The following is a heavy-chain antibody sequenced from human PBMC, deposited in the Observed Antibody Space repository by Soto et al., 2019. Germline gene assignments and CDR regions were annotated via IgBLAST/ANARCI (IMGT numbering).Heavy chain of an antibody. Sequence: ESGGGLVKPGGSLRLSCAASGFTFRKAWMTWVRQAPGKGLEWVGRIKSKADGGTIDYAAPVEGRFTISRDDSKNTLYLQMNSLKTEYTPLYSFTAAYSYSSSLYVDYWGQGALVSVSS. CDR3: TAAYSYSSSLYVDY. J-gene: IGHJ4*02. CDR2: IKSKADGGTI. D-gene: IGHD6-19*01. V-gene: IGHV3-15*01. CDR1: GFTFRKAW.